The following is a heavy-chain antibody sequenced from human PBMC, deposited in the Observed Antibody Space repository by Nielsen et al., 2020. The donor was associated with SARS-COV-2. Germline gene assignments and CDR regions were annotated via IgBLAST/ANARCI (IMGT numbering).Heavy chain of an antibody. CDR2: INHSGST. V-gene: IGHV4-34*01. Sequence: SETLSLTCAVYGGSFSGYYWSWIRQPPGKGLEWIGEINHSGSTNYNPSLKSRVTISVDTSKNQFSLKLSSVTAADTAVYYCARGTDGSGSYSGYYYYMDVWGKGTTVTVSS. CDR3: ARGTDGSGSYSGYYYYMDV. D-gene: IGHD3-10*01. CDR1: GGSFSGYY. J-gene: IGHJ6*03.